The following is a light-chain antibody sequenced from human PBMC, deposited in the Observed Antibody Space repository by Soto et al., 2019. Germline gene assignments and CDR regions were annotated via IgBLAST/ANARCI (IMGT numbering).Light chain of an antibody. CDR3: QQYYGTPQA. CDR2: WAS. V-gene: IGKV4-1*01. CDR1: QSVLYSSNNKNY. J-gene: IGKJ3*01. Sequence: DIVMTQSPDSLAVSLGERATINCKSSQSVLYSSNNKNYLAWYQQKPGQPPKLLISWASTRESGVPDRFSGSGSGTDLTLTISSLQAEDVAVYYCQQYYGTPQAFGPGTKVDIK.